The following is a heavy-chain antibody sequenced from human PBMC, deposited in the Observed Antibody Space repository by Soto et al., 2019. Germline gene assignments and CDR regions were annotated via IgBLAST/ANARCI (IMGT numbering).Heavy chain of an antibody. J-gene: IGHJ3*02. Sequence: ASVKVSCKVSGYTLTELSMHWVRQAPGKGREGMGGFDPEDGETIYAQKFQGRVTMTEDTSTDTAYMELSSLRSEDTAVYYCTTKGWLQLMAAFDIWGQGTMVTVSS. CDR3: TTKGWLQLMAAFDI. CDR2: FDPEDGET. V-gene: IGHV1-24*01. CDR1: GYTLTELS. D-gene: IGHD5-12*01.